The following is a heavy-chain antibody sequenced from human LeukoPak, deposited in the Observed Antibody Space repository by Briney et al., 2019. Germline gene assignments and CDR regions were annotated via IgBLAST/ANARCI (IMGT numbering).Heavy chain of an antibody. CDR1: GCTFTSYG. J-gene: IGHJ6*03. CDR3: ARVTPAMIARPYYMDV. D-gene: IGHD3-22*01. V-gene: IGHV1-18*01. Sequence: ASVKVSCKASGCTFTSYGISWVRQAPGQGLEWMGWISAYNGNTNYAQKLQGRVTMTTDTSTSTAYMELRSLRSDDTAVYYCARVTPAMIARPYYMDVWGKGTTVTVSS. CDR2: ISAYNGNT.